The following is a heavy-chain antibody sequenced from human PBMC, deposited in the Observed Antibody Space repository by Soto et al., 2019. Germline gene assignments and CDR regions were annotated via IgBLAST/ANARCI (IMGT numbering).Heavy chain of an antibody. CDR2: IWYDGNKK. V-gene: IGHV3-33*01. Sequence: GGSLRLSCAASGFAFSRYGMHWVRQVPGKGLEWVADIWYDGNKKNYADSVKGRFTISRDNSKNTLYLQMNSLRGEDTALYYCARGPGRPHLRFYGLDVWGQGTTVTVSS. J-gene: IGHJ6*02. CDR1: GFAFSRYG. D-gene: IGHD2-21*02. CDR3: ARGPGRPHLRFYGLDV.